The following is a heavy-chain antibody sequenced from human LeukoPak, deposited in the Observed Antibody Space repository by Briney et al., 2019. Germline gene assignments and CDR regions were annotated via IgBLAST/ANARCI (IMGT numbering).Heavy chain of an antibody. J-gene: IGHJ3*02. D-gene: IGHD3-10*01. V-gene: IGHV3-23*01. CDR3: AKREYAFDI. CDR1: GFTFSSYA. CDR2: ISDSGGST. Sequence: PGGSLRLSCAASGFTFSSYAMSWVRQAPGKGLEWVSGISDSGGSTYYPDSVKGRFTISRDNSKNTLYLQMNSLRAEDTAVYYCAKREYAFDIWGQGTMVTVSS.